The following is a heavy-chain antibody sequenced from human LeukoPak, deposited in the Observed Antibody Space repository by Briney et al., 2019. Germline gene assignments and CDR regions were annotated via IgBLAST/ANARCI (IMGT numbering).Heavy chain of an antibody. D-gene: IGHD2-15*01. V-gene: IGHV3-30*18. CDR3: AKVQDIIVVVAAIDY. Sequence: GRSLRLSCAASGFTFSNYGMHWVRQAPGKGLDWVALISYDGTNKYYGDSVKGRFTISRDNSKNTPYLQMNSLRAEDTAVYYCAKVQDIIVVVAAIDYWGQGTLVTVSS. J-gene: IGHJ4*02. CDR2: ISYDGTNK. CDR1: GFTFSNYG.